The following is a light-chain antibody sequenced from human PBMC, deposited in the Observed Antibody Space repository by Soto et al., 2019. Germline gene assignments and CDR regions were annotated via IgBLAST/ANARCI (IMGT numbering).Light chain of an antibody. V-gene: IGKV3-20*01. CDR1: QSVSSSY. CDR2: GAS. J-gene: IGKJ3*01. Sequence: EIVLTQSPGTLSLSPGERATLSCRASQSVSSSYLAWYQQKPGQAPRLLIYGASSRATGITDRFSGSGSVTDFTLSSSRLEPEEFAVYYCQQYGSSPGTFGPGTKVDIK. CDR3: QQYGSSPGT.